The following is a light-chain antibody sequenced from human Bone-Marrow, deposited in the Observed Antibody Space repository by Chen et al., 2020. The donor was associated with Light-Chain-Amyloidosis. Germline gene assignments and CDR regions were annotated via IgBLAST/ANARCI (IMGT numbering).Light chain of an antibody. CDR2: RAS. CDR3: QQYNNWPPYT. J-gene: IGKJ2*01. Sequence: EIVMTQSPATLSVSPGERVTISCRASQSINSDLAWYQQKPGQAPRLLIYRASIRATGIPARFSGSGSGTEFTLTISSLQSEDFAVYYCQQYNNWPPYTFGQGTKLEIK. CDR1: QSINSD. V-gene: IGKV3-15*01.